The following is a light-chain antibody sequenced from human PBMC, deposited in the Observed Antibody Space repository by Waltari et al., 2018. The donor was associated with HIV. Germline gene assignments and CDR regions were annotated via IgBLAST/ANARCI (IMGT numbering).Light chain of an antibody. Sequence: DIEMTQSPSSLSAYVGDRVTITCRASQGVSRYLNWYQQKPGKAPKLLIFAAFDLQSGVPSRVSGSGSGTDFTLTISSLQPEDFATYYCQQSYNSPITFGQGTRLDIK. J-gene: IGKJ5*01. CDR3: QQSYNSPIT. V-gene: IGKV1-39*01. CDR2: AAF. CDR1: QGVSRY.